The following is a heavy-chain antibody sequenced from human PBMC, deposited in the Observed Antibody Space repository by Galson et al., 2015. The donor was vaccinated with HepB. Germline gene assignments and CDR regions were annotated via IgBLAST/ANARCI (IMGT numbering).Heavy chain of an antibody. D-gene: IGHD1/OR15-1a*01. CDR1: GVSFFDYA. CDR2: ISDSGDTT. Sequence: SLRLSCATSGVSFFDYAMSGVRQAQGKGLEWVSVISDSGDTTNYADSVKGGFIISRDKSKNILYLQMNSLRDEDTAVYYCAKELFSLREYKVGEIVPSEQYGIDVWGQGTTVTVSS. V-gene: IGHV3-23*01. CDR3: AKELFSLREYKVGEIVPSEQYGIDV. J-gene: IGHJ6*02.